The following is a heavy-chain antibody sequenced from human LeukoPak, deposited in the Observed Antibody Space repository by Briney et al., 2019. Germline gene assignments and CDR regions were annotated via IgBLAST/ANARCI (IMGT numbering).Heavy chain of an antibody. CDR3: ARDGIGFLDYYYGMDV. D-gene: IGHD1-14*01. J-gene: IGHJ6*02. CDR2: ISYDGSNK. CDR1: GFTFSSYA. V-gene: IGHV3-30-3*01. Sequence: PGGSLRLSCAASGFTFSSYAMHWVRQAPGKGLEWVAVISYDGSNKYYADSVKGRFTISRDNSKNTLYLQMNSLRAEDTAVYYYARDGIGFLDYYYGMDVWGQGTTVTVSS.